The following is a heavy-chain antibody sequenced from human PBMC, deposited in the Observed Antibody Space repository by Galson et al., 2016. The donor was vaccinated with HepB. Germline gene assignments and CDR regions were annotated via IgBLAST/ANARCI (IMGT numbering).Heavy chain of an antibody. Sequence: LRLSCAASGFSFSNYGMHWVRQAPGKGLEWVAVMSYAGSNEYYAVSVKGRFTISRDNSKNTLYLQMNSLRAEDTAVYYCAKDRRLLWFGAFNYYMDVWGKGTTVTVSS. CDR1: GFSFSNYG. CDR2: MSYAGSNE. D-gene: IGHD3-10*01. J-gene: IGHJ6*03. CDR3: AKDRRLLWFGAFNYYMDV. V-gene: IGHV3-30*18.